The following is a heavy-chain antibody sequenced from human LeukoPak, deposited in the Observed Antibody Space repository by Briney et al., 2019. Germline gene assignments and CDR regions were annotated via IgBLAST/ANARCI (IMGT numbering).Heavy chain of an antibody. Sequence: SETLSLTCAVSGYSISSGYYWGWIRQPPGKGLEWIGSIYHSGSTYYSPSLKSRVTISVDTSKNQFSLKLSSVTAADTAVYYCARHPRWYFDYWGQGTLVTVSP. V-gene: IGHV4-38-2*01. CDR1: GYSISSGYY. D-gene: IGHD2-15*01. CDR3: ARHPRWYFDY. CDR2: IYHSGST. J-gene: IGHJ4*02.